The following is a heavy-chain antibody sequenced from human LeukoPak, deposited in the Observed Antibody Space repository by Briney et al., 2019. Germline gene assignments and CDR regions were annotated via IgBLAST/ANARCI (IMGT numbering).Heavy chain of an antibody. Sequence: GRSLRLSCAASGFTFSSYGMHWVRQAPGKGLEWVAVISYEGSNKYYADSVKGRFTISRDNSKNTLYLQMNSLRAEDTAVYYCAKDGSTMVRSYGMDVWGQGTTVTVSS. CDR1: GFTFSSYG. CDR3: AKDGSTMVRSYGMDV. CDR2: ISYEGSNK. D-gene: IGHD3-10*01. J-gene: IGHJ6*02. V-gene: IGHV3-30*18.